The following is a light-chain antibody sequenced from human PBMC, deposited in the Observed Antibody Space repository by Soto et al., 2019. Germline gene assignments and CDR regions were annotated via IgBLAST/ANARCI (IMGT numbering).Light chain of an antibody. CDR3: QRYNSNSRT. CDR2: DAS. CDR1: QNVNSW. Sequence: DIQLTQSLPTLPPSVGARVTTTCRPSQNVNSWVAWYQQKPGKAPKFLIYDASNLESGVPSRFSGRGSGTEFTLTISNLQPDDFATYYCQRYNSNSRTFGQGTRV. V-gene: IGKV1-5*01. J-gene: IGKJ1*01.